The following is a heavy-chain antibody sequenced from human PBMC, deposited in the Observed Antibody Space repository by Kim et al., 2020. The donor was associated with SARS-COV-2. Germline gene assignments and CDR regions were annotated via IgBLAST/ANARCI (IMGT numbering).Heavy chain of an antibody. CDR2: ISWNSDNI. CDR3: TKGVLTSVTTIDY. V-gene: IGHV3-9*01. CDR1: GFIFDDYG. Sequence: GGSLRLSCAASGFIFDDYGMHWVRQAPGKGLEWVSGISWNSDNIGYADSVKGRFTISRDNAKNSLYLQMDSLRAEDTAFYYCTKGVLTSVTTIDYWGQGTLVTVSS. D-gene: IGHD4-17*01. J-gene: IGHJ4*02.